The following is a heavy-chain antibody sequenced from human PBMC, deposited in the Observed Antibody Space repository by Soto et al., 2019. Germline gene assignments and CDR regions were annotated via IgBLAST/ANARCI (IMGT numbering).Heavy chain of an antibody. CDR2: IIPIFGTA. CDR3: ARDSPEFGAAAGTVGAFDI. D-gene: IGHD6-13*01. V-gene: IGHV1-69*13. Sequence: SVKVSCKASGGTFSSYAISWVRQAPGQGLEWRGGIIPIFGTANYAQKFQGRVTITADESTSTAYMELSSLRSEDTAVYYCARDSPEFGAAAGTVGAFDIWGQGTLVTVSS. CDR1: GGTFSSYA. J-gene: IGHJ3*02.